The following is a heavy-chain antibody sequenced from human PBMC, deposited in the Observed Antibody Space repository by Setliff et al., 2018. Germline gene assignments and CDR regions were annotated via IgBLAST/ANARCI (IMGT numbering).Heavy chain of an antibody. V-gene: IGHV1-69*13. CDR3: AREEGYYYDSTDYYCYMDV. J-gene: IGHJ6*03. Sequence: SVKVSCKASGGTFSTYGITWVRQAPGQGLEWVGGIMPIFGTINYAQKFQGRVTITADESTSTVYMELSSLRSDDTALYYCAREEGYYYDSTDYYCYMDVWGKGTTVTVSS. D-gene: IGHD3-22*01. CDR2: IMPIFGTI. CDR1: GGTFSTYG.